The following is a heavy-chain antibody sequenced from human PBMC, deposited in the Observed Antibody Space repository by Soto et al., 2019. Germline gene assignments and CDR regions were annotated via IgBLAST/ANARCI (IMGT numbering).Heavy chain of an antibody. J-gene: IGHJ5*02. CDR1: GGSISGSSDY. D-gene: IGHD3-22*01. Sequence: SETLSLTCTVSGGSISGSSDYWGWIRQPPGKGLEWIGSIFYSGSTYYNPSLKSRVTISVDKSKNKFSQKLTSVTAADTSVYYCATDSSYYYDSSAYYSNWFDPWGQGMLVTVSS. V-gene: IGHV4-39*01. CDR2: IFYSGST. CDR3: ATDSSYYYDSSAYYSNWFDP.